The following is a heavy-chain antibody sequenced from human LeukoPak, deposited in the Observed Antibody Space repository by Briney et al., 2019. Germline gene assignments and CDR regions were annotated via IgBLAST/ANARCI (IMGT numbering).Heavy chain of an antibody. V-gene: IGHV4-34*01. CDR1: GGSFSGYY. Sequence: SETLSLTCAVYGGSFSGYYWSWIRQPPGKGLEWIGEINHSGSTNYNPSLKSRVTISVDTSKNQFSLKLSSVTAADTAVYYCARGFDYYGSGSYSGAPFEDWGQGTLVTVSS. CDR3: ARGFDYYGSGSYSGAPFED. CDR2: INHSGST. J-gene: IGHJ4*02. D-gene: IGHD3-10*01.